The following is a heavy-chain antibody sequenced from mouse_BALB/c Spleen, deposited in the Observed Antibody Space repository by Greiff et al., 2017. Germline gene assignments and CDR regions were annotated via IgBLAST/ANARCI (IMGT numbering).Heavy chain of an antibody. J-gene: IGHJ3*01. V-gene: IGHV1-7*01. D-gene: IGHD2-4*01. Sequence: VQLQQSGAELAKPGASVKLSCKASGYTFTSYWMHWVKQRPGQGLEWIGYINPSTGYTEYNQKFKDKATLTADKSSSTAYMQLSSLTSEDSAVYYCANDYDWFAYWGQGTLVTVSA. CDR3: ANDYDWFAY. CDR2: INPSTGYT. CDR1: GYTFTSYW.